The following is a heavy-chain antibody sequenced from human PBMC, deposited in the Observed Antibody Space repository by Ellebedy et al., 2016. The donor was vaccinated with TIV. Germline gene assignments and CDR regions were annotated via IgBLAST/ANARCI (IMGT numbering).Heavy chain of an antibody. CDR1: GYTFTNYY. D-gene: IGHD6-13*01. CDR2: IHPSGGDT. CDR3: ARSAGRYYLDY. J-gene: IGHJ4*02. Sequence: AASVKVSCKASGYTFTNYYIHWVRQAPGQRLEWMGTIHPSGGDTTYAQRFQDKVTMTRDTSTSTVYMELNSLTSEFTALYYCARSAGRYYLDYWGQGTLVTVSS. V-gene: IGHV1-46*01.